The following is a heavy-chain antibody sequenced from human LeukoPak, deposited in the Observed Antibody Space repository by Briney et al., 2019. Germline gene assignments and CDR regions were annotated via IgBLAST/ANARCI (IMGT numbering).Heavy chain of an antibody. Sequence: GGSLRLSCAASGFTVSSNYMSWVRQAPGKGLEWVSVIYSGGSTSYADSVKGRFTISRDNSKNTLYLQMNSLRAEDTAVYCCASSRDYCGGDCYLVYWGQGTLVTVSS. CDR1: GFTVSSNY. V-gene: IGHV3-66*01. CDR2: IYSGGST. CDR3: ASSRDYCGGDCYLVY. D-gene: IGHD2-21*02. J-gene: IGHJ4*02.